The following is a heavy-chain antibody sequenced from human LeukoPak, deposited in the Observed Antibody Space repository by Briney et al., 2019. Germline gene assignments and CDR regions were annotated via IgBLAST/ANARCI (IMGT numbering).Heavy chain of an antibody. CDR2: IRSKANSYAT. Sequence: GGSLKLSCAASGFTFSGSAMHWVRQGSGKGLEWVGRIRSKANSYATAYAASVKGRFTISRDDSKNTAYLQMNSLKTEDTAVYYCTRDLLEFGDYGGNLSDYWGQGTLVTVSS. J-gene: IGHJ4*02. D-gene: IGHD4-23*01. V-gene: IGHV3-73*01. CDR1: GFTFSGSA. CDR3: TRDLLEFGDYGGNLSDY.